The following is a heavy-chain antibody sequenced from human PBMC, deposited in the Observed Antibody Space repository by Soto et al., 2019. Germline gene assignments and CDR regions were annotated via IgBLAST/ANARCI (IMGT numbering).Heavy chain of an antibody. D-gene: IGHD2-15*01. CDR2: IYYSGST. J-gene: IGHJ6*03. CDR3: ARPVRCSGGSCYHRGPGHYYYYMDV. Sequence: SETLSLTFTVSGGSISSSSYYWGWIRQPPGKGLEWIGSIYYSGSTYYNPSLKSRVTISVDTSKNQFSLKLSSVTAADTAVYYCARPVRCSGGSCYHRGPGHYYYYMDVWGKGTTVTVSS. V-gene: IGHV4-39*01. CDR1: GGSISSSSYY.